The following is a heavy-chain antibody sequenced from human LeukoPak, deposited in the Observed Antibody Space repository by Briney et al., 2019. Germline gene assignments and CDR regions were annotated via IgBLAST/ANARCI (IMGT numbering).Heavy chain of an antibody. CDR3: AKDSSGYFDY. J-gene: IGHJ4*02. Sequence: GGSLRLPCAASGFTFDDYAMHWVRQAPGKGLEWVSGISWNSGSIGYADSVKGRFTISRDNAKNSLYLQMNSLRAEDTALYYCAKDSSGYFDYWGQGTLVTVSS. CDR2: ISWNSGSI. D-gene: IGHD2-15*01. CDR1: GFTFDDYA. V-gene: IGHV3-9*01.